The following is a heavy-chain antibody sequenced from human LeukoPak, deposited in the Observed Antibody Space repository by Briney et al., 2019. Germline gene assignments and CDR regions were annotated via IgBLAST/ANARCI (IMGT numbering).Heavy chain of an antibody. D-gene: IGHD3-16*02. Sequence: SETLSLTCTVSGGSISSRSHYWGWIRQPPGKGLEWIGSIYYSGTTYYNPSLKSRITISVDTSNNQFSLKLSSVTAADTAVYYCARVLPTSGELSPYFDYWGQGTLVTVSS. CDR1: GGSISSRSHY. V-gene: IGHV4-39*01. CDR3: ARVLPTSGELSPYFDY. J-gene: IGHJ4*02. CDR2: IYYSGTT.